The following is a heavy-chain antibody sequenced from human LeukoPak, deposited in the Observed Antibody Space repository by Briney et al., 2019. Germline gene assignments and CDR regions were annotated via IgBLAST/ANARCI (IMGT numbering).Heavy chain of an antibody. J-gene: IGHJ4*02. V-gene: IGHV3-66*02. CDR1: GFTFSYYY. Sequence: GGCLRLSCAASGFTFSYYYMSGVRQAPGKGLEWVSVIYSGGRTYYADSVKGRFTISRDNSKNTLYLQMNSLRAEDTAVYYCARGAGYCSGGSCYSYYFDYWGQGTLVTVSS. D-gene: IGHD2-15*01. CDR2: IYSGGRT. CDR3: ARGAGYCSGGSCYSYYFDY.